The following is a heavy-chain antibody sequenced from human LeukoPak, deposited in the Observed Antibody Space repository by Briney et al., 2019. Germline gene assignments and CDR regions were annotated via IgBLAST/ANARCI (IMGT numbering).Heavy chain of an antibody. Sequence: PGGSLRLSCAASGFTFSSYGMHWVRQAPGKGLEWVAFIRYDGSNKYYADSVKGRFTISRDNSKNTLYLQMNSLRAEDTAVYYCAKDLNDFWSGYYVSWFDPWGQGTLVTVSS. J-gene: IGHJ5*02. CDR3: AKDLNDFWSGYYVSWFDP. D-gene: IGHD3-3*01. CDR2: IRYDGSNK. V-gene: IGHV3-30*02. CDR1: GFTFSSYG.